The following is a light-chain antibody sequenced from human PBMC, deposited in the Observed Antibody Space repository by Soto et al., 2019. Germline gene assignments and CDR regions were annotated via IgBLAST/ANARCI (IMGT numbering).Light chain of an antibody. CDR3: QSFDSSLSGSRV. V-gene: IGLV1-40*01. J-gene: IGLJ2*01. CDR1: SSNIGAGYD. Sequence: QSVLTQPPSVSRAPGQRVTISCTGSSSNIGAGYDVHWYQQIPGTAPKLLISDNNIRPSGVPDRFSDSKSGTSASLAITGLQAEDEADYYCQSFDSSLSGSRVFGGGTKLPS. CDR2: DNN.